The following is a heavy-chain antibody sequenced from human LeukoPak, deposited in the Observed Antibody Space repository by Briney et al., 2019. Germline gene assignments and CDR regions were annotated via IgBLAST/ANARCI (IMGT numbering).Heavy chain of an antibody. D-gene: IGHD2/OR15-2a*01. V-gene: IGHV3-30*02. Sequence: PGGSLRLSCAASGFIFSSYGMHWVRQTPGKGLEWVALIRYDGSNKYYADSVKGRFTISRDNSKNTLYLQMNSLRAEDTAVYSCAKDDDVTVQFDYWGQGTLVTVSS. CDR3: AKDDDVTVQFDY. J-gene: IGHJ4*02. CDR2: IRYDGSNK. CDR1: GFIFSSYG.